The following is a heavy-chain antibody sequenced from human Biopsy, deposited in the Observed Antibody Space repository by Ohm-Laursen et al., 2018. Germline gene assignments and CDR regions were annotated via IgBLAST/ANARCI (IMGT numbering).Heavy chain of an antibody. D-gene: IGHD2-15*01. J-gene: IGHJ4*02. Sequence: ASVKVSCKVSGYTLNELSMHWVRQVPGKGLEWMGGFAPENGKTVYAQNFQARVSLTEDASTDTAYMELRSLRSEDTAMFYCAREAIGYQLPCDDWGQGTLVTVSS. CDR1: GYTLNELS. CDR2: FAPENGKT. V-gene: IGHV1-24*01. CDR3: AREAIGYQLPCDD.